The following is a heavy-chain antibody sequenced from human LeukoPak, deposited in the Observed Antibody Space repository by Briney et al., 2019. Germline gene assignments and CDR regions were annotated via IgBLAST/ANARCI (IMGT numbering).Heavy chain of an antibody. J-gene: IGHJ4*02. Sequence: GESLKISCKGSGYSFTNYWIGWVRQMPGKGLEWMGRIYPGDYDTRYSPSFQGQVTISADKSISTAYLQWSSLKASDTAMYFCARLSSSSGYLDYWGQGILVTVSS. CDR3: ARLSSSSGYLDY. D-gene: IGHD6-6*01. V-gene: IGHV5-51*01. CDR1: GYSFTNYW. CDR2: IYPGDYDT.